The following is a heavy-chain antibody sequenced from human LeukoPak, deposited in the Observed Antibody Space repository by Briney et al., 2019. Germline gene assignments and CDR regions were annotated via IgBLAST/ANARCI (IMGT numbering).Heavy chain of an antibody. J-gene: IGHJ4*02. CDR3: ARANCSSISCPIDY. CDR2: MNPNSGNT. Sequence: RASVKVSCKASGYTFTSYDINWLRQATGQGLEWMGWMNPNSGNTGYAQKFQGRVTMTRNTSISTAYMELSSLRSEDTAVYYCARANCSSISCPIDYWGQGTLVTVSS. D-gene: IGHD2-2*01. V-gene: IGHV1-8*01. CDR1: GYTFTSYD.